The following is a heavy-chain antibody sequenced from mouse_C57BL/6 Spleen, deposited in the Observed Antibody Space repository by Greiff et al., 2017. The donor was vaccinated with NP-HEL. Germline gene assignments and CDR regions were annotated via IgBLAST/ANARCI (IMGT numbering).Heavy chain of an antibody. CDR2: ISYDGSN. V-gene: IGHV3-6*01. J-gene: IGHJ2*01. D-gene: IGHD1-1*01. CDR3: ARETVVANFDY. Sequence: EVHLVESGPGLVKPSQSLSLTCSVTGYSITSGYYWNWIRQFPGNKLEWMGYISYDGSNNYNPSLKNRISITRDTSKNQFFLKLNSVTTEDTATYYCARETVVANFDYWGQGTTLTVSS. CDR1: GYSITSGYY.